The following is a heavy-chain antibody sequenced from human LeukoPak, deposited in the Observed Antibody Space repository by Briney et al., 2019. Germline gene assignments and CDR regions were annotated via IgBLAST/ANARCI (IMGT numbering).Heavy chain of an antibody. V-gene: IGHV1-2*04. CDR3: AREAAAAGTEYYFDY. CDR1: GYTFTGYY. Sequence: ASVKVSCKASGYTFTGYYMHWVRQAPGQGLEWMGWVNPNSGGTNYAQKFQGWVTMTRDTSISTAYMELSRLRSDDTAVYYCAREAAAAGTEYYFDYWGQGTLVTVSS. CDR2: VNPNSGGT. J-gene: IGHJ4*02. D-gene: IGHD6-13*01.